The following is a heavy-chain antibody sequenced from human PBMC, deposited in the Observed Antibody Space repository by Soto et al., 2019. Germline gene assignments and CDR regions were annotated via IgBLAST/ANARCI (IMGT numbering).Heavy chain of an antibody. CDR2: VSGYNDNR. V-gene: IGHV1-18*04. CDR3: ARSGYDFWSGYHQPISKPTNWFDP. J-gene: IGHJ5*02. CDR1: GDTFAKYD. D-gene: IGHD3-3*01. Sequence: GASVKVSCKASGDTFAKYDFTWVRQAPGQGLEWMGWVSGYNDNRKYVQNLQGRVTMTTDTSTSTAYMELRSLRSDDTAVYYCARSGYDFWSGYHQPISKPTNWFDPSGQGPLVTVFS.